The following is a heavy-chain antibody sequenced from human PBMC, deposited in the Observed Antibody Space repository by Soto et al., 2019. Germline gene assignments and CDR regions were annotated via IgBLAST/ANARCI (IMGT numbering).Heavy chain of an antibody. D-gene: IGHD3-22*01. Sequence: QVQLQESGPGLVKPSQTLSLTCTVSGGSISSGGYYWSWIRQHPGKGLEWIGYIYYSGSTYYNPXLKXXXTISVDTSKNXXSXKXXSVTAADTAVYYCARGRPDRYYYDSSGYLSSYFDYWGQGTLVTVSS. J-gene: IGHJ4*02. CDR1: GGSISSGGYY. V-gene: IGHV4-31*01. CDR2: IYYSGST. CDR3: ARGRPDRYYYDSSGYLSSYFDY.